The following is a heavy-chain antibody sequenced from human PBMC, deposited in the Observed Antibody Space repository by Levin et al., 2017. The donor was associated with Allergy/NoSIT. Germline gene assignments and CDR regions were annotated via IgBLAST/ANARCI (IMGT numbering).Heavy chain of an antibody. V-gene: IGHV3-53*01. D-gene: IGHD2-2*01. CDR2: IYSDGST. CDR1: GFSVSNHY. J-gene: IGHJ4*02. CDR3: TKGHYSGVYQ. Sequence: GGSLRLSCAASGFSVSNHYTTWVRQGPGKGLECVSVIYSDGSTYYADSVRGRFTISRDSFRNTLSLQMNSLRDDDTAVYYCTKGHYSGVYQWGQGTLVTVSS.